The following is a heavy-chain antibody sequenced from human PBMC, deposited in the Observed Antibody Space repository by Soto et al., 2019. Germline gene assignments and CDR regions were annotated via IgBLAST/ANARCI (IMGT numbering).Heavy chain of an antibody. CDR2: IYYSGST. Sequence: SETLSLTCTVSGGSVSSGSYYWSWIRQPPGKGLEWIGYIYYSGSTNYNPSLKSRVTISVDTSKNQFSLKLSSVTAADTAVYYCARVPNDFWSGIIRDYWGQGTLVTVS. D-gene: IGHD3-3*01. CDR1: GGSVSSGSYY. CDR3: ARVPNDFWSGIIRDY. V-gene: IGHV4-61*01. J-gene: IGHJ4*02.